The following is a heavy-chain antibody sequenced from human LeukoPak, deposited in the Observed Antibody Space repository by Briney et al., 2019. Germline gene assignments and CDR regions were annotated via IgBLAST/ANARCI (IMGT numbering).Heavy chain of an antibody. CDR3: ARPDSSSPDICYMDV. V-gene: IGHV4-39*01. CDR2: IYYSGST. Sequence: SETLSLTCTVSGGSISSSSYYWGWIRQPPGKGLEWIGSIYYSGSTYYNPSLKSRVTISVDTSKNQFSLKLSSVTAADTAVYYCARPDSSSPDICYMDVWGEGTTVTVSS. D-gene: IGHD6-13*01. CDR1: GGSISSSSYY. J-gene: IGHJ6*03.